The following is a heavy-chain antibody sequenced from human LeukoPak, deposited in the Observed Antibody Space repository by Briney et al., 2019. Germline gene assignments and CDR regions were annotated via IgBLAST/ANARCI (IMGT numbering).Heavy chain of an antibody. Sequence: ASVKVSCKASGFTFTGYYMHWVRQAPGQGLEWMGWINPNSGGTNYAQRFQGRVTMTRDTSISTAYMELSRLRSDDTAVYYCATDIVATIASYWGQGTLVTVSS. V-gene: IGHV1-2*02. CDR2: INPNSGGT. J-gene: IGHJ4*02. D-gene: IGHD5-12*01. CDR3: ATDIVATIASY. CDR1: GFTFTGYY.